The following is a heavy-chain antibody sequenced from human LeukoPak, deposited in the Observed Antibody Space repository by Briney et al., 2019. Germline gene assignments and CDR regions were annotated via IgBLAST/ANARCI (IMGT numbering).Heavy chain of an antibody. CDR1: GYTFTSYW. D-gene: IGHD5-24*01. CDR2: IYPGDSDT. J-gene: IGHJ4*02. V-gene: IGHV5-51*01. Sequence: GESLKISCKGSGYTFTSYWIGWVRQMPGKGLEWMGIIYPGDSDTRYSPSFQGQVTISADKSIGTAYLQWSSLKASDTAMYYCARWQQYLGYYFDYWGQGTLVTVSS. CDR3: ARWQQYLGYYFDY.